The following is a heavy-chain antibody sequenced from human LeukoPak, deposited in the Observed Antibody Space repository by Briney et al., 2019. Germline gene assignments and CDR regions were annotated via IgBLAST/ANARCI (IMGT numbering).Heavy chain of an antibody. J-gene: IGHJ4*02. CDR2: INTNTGNP. D-gene: IGHD1-26*01. CDR1: GYTFTSYA. V-gene: IGHV7-4-1*01. Sequence: ASVKVSCKASGYTFTSYAMNWVRQAPGQGLEWMGWINTNTGNPTYAQGFTGRFVFSLDTSVSTAYLQIGSLKAEDTAVYYCGVEGATGGDYWGQGTLVTVSS. CDR3: GVEGATGGDY.